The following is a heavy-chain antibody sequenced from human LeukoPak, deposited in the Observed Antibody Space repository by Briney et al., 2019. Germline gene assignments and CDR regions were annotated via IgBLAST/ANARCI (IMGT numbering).Heavy chain of an antibody. CDR2: ISGRGGST. D-gene: IGHD3-22*01. CDR1: RFTVSSNY. V-gene: IGHV3-23*01. J-gene: IGHJ3*02. Sequence: PGGSLRLSCAASRFTVSSNYMTWVRQAPGKGLEWVSAISGRGGSTYYADSVKGRFTISRDNSKNTLYLQMNSLRAEDTAVYYCAKDRCRDYDSSGYGVLNPAFDIWGQGTMVTVSS. CDR3: AKDRCRDYDSSGYGVLNPAFDI.